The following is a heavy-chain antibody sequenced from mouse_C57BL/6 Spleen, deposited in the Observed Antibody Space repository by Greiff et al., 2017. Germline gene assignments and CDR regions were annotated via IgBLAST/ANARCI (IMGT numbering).Heavy chain of an antibody. D-gene: IGHD4-1*01. V-gene: IGHV1-9*01. J-gene: IGHJ3*01. Sequence: QVQLQQSGAELMKPGASVKLSCKATGYTFTGYWIEWVKQRPGHGLEWIGEILPGCGSTNNNEQFQGKATFTADTSSNTAYMQLSSLTTEDSSIYYWAREKIANGDEGGFAYWGQGTLVTVAA. CDR2: ILPGCGST. CDR1: GYTFTGYW. CDR3: AREKIANGDEGGFAY.